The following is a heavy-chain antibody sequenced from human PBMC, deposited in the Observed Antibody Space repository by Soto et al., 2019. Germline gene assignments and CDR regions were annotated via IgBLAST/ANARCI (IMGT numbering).Heavy chain of an antibody. Sequence: QVQLVESGGGVVQPGRSLRLSCAASGFTFSSYAMHWVRQAPGKGLEWVAVISYDGSNKYYADSVKGRFTISRDNSKNTLYLQMNSLRAEDTAVYYCARDEGVFWSGYYTPYYYYYGMDVWGQGTTVTVSS. J-gene: IGHJ6*02. CDR2: ISYDGSNK. V-gene: IGHV3-30-3*01. CDR1: GFTFSSYA. D-gene: IGHD3-3*01. CDR3: ARDEGVFWSGYYTPYYYYYGMDV.